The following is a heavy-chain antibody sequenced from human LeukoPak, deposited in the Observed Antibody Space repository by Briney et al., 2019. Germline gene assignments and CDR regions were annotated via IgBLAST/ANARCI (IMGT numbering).Heavy chain of an antibody. CDR1: GYTFTSYV. Sequence: ASVKVSCKASGYTFTSYVISWVRQAPGQGLEWMGWISAYNGDTNYAQKFQGRVTMTTDTSTNTAYMELRSLRSDDTAVFYCARGESGSGYPYDFDYWGQGTLVTVSS. V-gene: IGHV1-18*01. D-gene: IGHD3-22*01. CDR2: ISAYNGDT. CDR3: ARGESGSGYPYDFDY. J-gene: IGHJ4*02.